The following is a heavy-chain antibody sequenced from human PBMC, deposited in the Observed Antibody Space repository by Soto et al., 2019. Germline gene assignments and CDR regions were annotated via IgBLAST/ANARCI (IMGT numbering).Heavy chain of an antibody. Sequence: SETLSLTCTVSGGSISSYYWSWIRQPPGKGLEWIGYIYYSGSTNYNPSLKSRVTISVDTSKNQFSLKLSSVTAADTAVYYCARDDGYYYYMDVWGKGTTVTVSS. V-gene: IGHV4-59*01. J-gene: IGHJ6*03. CDR1: GGSISSYY. CDR3: ARDDGYYYYMDV. CDR2: IYYSGST.